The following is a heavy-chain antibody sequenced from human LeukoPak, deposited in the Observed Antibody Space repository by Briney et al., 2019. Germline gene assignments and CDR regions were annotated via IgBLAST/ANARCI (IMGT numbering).Heavy chain of an antibody. CDR1: GFTFSSYG. CDR2: IRYDGSNK. D-gene: IGHD1-26*01. J-gene: IGHJ4*02. V-gene: IGHV3-30*02. CDR3: AKVTLVGGRYYEGAF. Sequence: PRGSLRLSCAASGFTFSSYGMQWVRQAPGKGLEWVAFIRYDGSNKYYADSVKGRFTISRDNSMDTLYLQMNSLRAEDTAVYYCAKVTLVGGRYYEGAFWGQGTLVTVSS.